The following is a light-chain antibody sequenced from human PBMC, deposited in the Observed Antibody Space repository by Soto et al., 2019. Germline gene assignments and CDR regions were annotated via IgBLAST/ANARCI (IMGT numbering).Light chain of an antibody. V-gene: IGKV1-39*01. J-gene: IGKJ1*01. Sequence: DIQRTQSPSSLSASVGDRVTITCRASQTISSYLNWYQHRPGKAPRLLIYAASSLQSGVPSRFSGSGSGTDFTLTINSLQPEDFATYYCQQSYSAPPTFGQGTKVDIK. CDR1: QTISSY. CDR3: QQSYSAPPT. CDR2: AAS.